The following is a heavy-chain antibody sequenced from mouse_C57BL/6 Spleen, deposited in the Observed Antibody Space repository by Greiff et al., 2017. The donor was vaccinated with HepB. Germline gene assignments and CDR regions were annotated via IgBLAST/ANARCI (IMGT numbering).Heavy chain of an antibody. CDR3: ARLDGYYAMDY. J-gene: IGHJ4*01. D-gene: IGHD2-3*01. CDR1: GFTFSDYG. Sequence: EVQLQQSGGGLVKPGGSLKLSCAASGFTFSDYGMHWVRQAPEKGLEWVAYISSGSSTIYYADTVKGRFTISRDNAKNTLFLQMTSLRSEDTAMYYCARLDGYYAMDYWGQGTSVTVSS. CDR2: ISSGSSTI. V-gene: IGHV5-17*01.